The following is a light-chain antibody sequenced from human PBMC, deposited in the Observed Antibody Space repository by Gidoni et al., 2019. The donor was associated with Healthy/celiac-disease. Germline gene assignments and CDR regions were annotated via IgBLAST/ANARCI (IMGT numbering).Light chain of an antibody. V-gene: IGKV3-20*01. CDR2: GAS. J-gene: IGKJ4*01. CDR1: QSVSRSY. CDR3: QQYGSSPS. Sequence: EIVLTQSPGTLSLSPGERATLSCRASQSVSRSYLAWYQQKPGQAPRLLIYGASSSATGIPDRFSGCGSGTDFTLTISRLEPEDFAVYYCQQYGSSPSFVGGTKVEIK.